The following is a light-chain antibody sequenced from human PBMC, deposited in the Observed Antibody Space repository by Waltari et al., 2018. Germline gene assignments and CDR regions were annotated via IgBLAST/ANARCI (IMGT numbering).Light chain of an antibody. V-gene: IGLV1-51*02. CDR1: SSKIGTNY. Sequence: QSVLTQPPSVSAAPGQTVTIPSSADSSKIGTNYVSWYQPFPGTAPQLLIYENNRRPSGIPDRFPATKSGTSATLVITGLQTGDEADYYCETWDASLGGIFGTGTKVTVL. CDR3: ETWDASLGGI. J-gene: IGLJ1*01. CDR2: ENN.